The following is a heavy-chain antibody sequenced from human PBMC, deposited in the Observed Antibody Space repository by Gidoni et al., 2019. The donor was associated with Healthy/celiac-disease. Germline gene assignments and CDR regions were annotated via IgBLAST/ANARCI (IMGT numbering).Heavy chain of an antibody. CDR2: ISDDGSNK. D-gene: IGHD3-22*01. CDR1: GFTLSSYA. Sequence: QVQLLESGGGVVQPGRSMRLSCAASGFTLSSYAMHWVRQAPGKGLEWVAVISDDGSNKYYADSVKGRFTISRDNSKNTLYLQMNSLRAEDTAVYYCARGDHSSGYYSPGFDYWGQGTLVTVSS. CDR3: ARGDHSSGYYSPGFDY. J-gene: IGHJ4*02. V-gene: IGHV3-30*04.